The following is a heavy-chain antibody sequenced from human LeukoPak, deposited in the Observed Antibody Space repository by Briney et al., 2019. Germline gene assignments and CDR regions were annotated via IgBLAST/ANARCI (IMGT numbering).Heavy chain of an antibody. CDR2: ISYDGSNK. D-gene: IGHD5-12*01. CDR3: ARDDGYSGYGFDP. Sequence: PGGSLRLSCAASGFTFSSYAMHWVRQAPGKGLEWVAVISYDGSNKYYADSVKGRFTISRDNSKNTLYLQMNSLRAEDTAVYYCARDDGYSGYGFDPWGQGTLVTISS. V-gene: IGHV3-30-3*01. CDR1: GFTFSSYA. J-gene: IGHJ5*02.